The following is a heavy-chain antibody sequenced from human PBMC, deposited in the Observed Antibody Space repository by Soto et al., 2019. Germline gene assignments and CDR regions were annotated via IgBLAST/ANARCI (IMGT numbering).Heavy chain of an antibody. V-gene: IGHV3-30-3*01. Sequence: LRLSCAASGFTFSSYAMHWVRQAPGKGLEWVAVISYDGSNKYYADSVKGRFTISRDNSKNTLYLQMNSLRAEDTAVYYCASSIAARAHYYYYYGMAVWGQGTKVTVSS. D-gene: IGHD6-6*01. CDR3: ASSIAARAHYYYYYGMAV. CDR1: GFTFSSYA. CDR2: ISYDGSNK. J-gene: IGHJ6*02.